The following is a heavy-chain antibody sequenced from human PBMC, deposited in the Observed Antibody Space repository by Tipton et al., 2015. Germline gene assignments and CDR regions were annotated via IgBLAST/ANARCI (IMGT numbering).Heavy chain of an antibody. D-gene: IGHD6-13*01. V-gene: IGHV4-39*01. CDR3: ARRFSHSSSWTFDY. J-gene: IGHJ4*02. CDR1: GGSISSYY. Sequence: TLSLTCTVSGGSISSYYWGWIRQPPGKGLEWIGSVHYSGSTYYNPSLKSRVTISVDTSKNQFSLRLSSVTAADTAVYYCARRFSHSSSWTFDYWGQGTLVTVSS. CDR2: VHYSGST.